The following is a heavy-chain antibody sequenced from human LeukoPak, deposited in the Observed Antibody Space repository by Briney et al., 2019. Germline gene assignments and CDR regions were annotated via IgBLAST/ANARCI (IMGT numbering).Heavy chain of an antibody. J-gene: IGHJ6*02. D-gene: IGHD2-8*02. CDR2: IKQDGSEK. V-gene: IGHV3-7*01. Sequence: GGSLRLSCAASGFTFSSYWMSWARQAPGKGLEWVANIKQDGSEKYYVDSVKGRFTISRDNAKNSLYLQMNSLRAEDTAVYYYARAPGGPQDYYYYGMDVWGQGTTVTVSS. CDR3: ARAPGGPQDYYYYGMDV. CDR1: GFTFSSYW.